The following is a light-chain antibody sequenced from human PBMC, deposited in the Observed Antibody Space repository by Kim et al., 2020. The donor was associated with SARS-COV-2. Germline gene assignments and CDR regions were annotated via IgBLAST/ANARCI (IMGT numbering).Light chain of an antibody. CDR1: QTVGPY. J-gene: IGKJ1*01. CDR2: DAS. V-gene: IGKV3-11*01. CDR3: QQRYNWPWT. Sequence: EIVLTQSPATLSLSPGERATLSCRASQTVGPYLAWYQQKPGQAPRLLIYDASNRATGIPARFSGSGSGTDFTLTISSLEAEDSAVYYCQQRYNWPWTFGQGTKVDIK.